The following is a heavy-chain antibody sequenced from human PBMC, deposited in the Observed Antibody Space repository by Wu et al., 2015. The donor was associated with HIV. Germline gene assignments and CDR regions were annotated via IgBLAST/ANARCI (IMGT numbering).Heavy chain of an antibody. D-gene: IGHD2-15*01. CDR3: ARVGCSGGSCPLGWFDP. V-gene: IGHV1-8*01. CDR2: MNPNSGNT. CDR1: GYTFTSYD. Sequence: QVQLVQSGAEVKKPGASVKVSCKASGYTFTSYDINWVRQATGQGLEWMGWMNPNSGNTGYAQKFQGRVTMTRNTSISTAYMELSSLRSEDTAVYYCARVGCSGGSCPLGWFDPWGQGPWTTVSS. J-gene: IGHJ5*02.